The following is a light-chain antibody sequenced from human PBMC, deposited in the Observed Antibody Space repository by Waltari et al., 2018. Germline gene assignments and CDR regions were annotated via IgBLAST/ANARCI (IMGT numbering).Light chain of an antibody. CDR3: QQSYSTPRT. J-gene: IGKJ1*01. Sequence: DIQMTQSPSPLSASVGDRVTITCRASQSISSYLNWYQQKPGKAPKLLIYAASSLKSGVPSRFSGSGSGTDLTLTISSLQPEDFATYYCQQSYSTPRTFGQGTKVEIK. V-gene: IGKV1-39*01. CDR1: QSISSY. CDR2: AAS.